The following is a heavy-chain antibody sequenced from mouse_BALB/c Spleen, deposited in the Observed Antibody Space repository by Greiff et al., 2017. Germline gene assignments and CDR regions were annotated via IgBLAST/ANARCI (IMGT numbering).Heavy chain of an antibody. CDR3: ARDRSGWYFDY. CDR1: GFTFSSYG. Sequence: EVQRVESGGGLVQPGGSLKLSCAASGFTFSSYGMSWVRQTPDKRLELVATINSNGGSTYYPDSVKGRFTISRDNAKNTLYLQMSSLKSEDTAMYYCARDRSGWYFDYWGQGTTLTVSS. V-gene: IGHV5-6-3*01. J-gene: IGHJ2*01. CDR2: INSNGGST. D-gene: IGHD1-3*01.